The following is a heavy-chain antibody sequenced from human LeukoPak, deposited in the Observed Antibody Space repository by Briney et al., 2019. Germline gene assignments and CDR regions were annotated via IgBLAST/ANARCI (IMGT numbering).Heavy chain of an antibody. D-gene: IGHD6-13*01. Sequence: SETLSLTCAVYGGSFSGYYWSWIRQPPGKGLEWIGEINHSGSTNYNPSLKSRVTISVDTSKNQFSLKLSSVTAADTAVYYFARWGNIAAAGNPFYYWGQGTLVTAS. J-gene: IGHJ4*02. CDR3: ARWGNIAAAGNPFYY. V-gene: IGHV4-34*01. CDR1: GGSFSGYY. CDR2: INHSGST.